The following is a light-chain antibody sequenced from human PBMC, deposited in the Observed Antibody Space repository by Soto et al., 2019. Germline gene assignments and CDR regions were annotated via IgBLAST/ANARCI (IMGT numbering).Light chain of an antibody. J-gene: IGKJ1*01. CDR2: GAS. CDR1: QSVSSSY. Sequence: EIVLTQSPVTLSLSPGERATLSCMASQSVSSSYLAWYQQKPGQSPRPLIYGASSRATGIPERFRGSGSGTEFTLTISSLQPDDFATYYCQHYNSYSEAFGQGTKVDIK. CDR3: QHYNSYSEA. V-gene: IGKV3-20*01.